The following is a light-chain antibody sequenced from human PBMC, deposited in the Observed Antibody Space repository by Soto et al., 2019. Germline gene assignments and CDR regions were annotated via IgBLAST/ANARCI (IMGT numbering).Light chain of an antibody. Sequence: QAVVTQPPSVSGAPGQTVTISCTGSSSNIGAGYEVHWYHQIPGTAPKLLVSANKNRPSGVPDRLSASKSGTSASLAITGLQVEDEAHYYCQSYDRRLTAYVFGTGTKLTVL. CDR2: ANK. J-gene: IGLJ1*01. V-gene: IGLV1-40*01. CDR1: SSNIGAGYE. CDR3: QSYDRRLTAYV.